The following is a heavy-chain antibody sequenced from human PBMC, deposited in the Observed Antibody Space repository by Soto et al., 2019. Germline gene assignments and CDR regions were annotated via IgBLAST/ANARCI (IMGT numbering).Heavy chain of an antibody. CDR2: IYYSGST. D-gene: IGHD3-3*01. J-gene: IGHJ4*02. CDR1: GGSISRGGYY. V-gene: IGHV4-31*01. CDR3: ARGRDFRGRATSFDY. Sequence: QVQLQESGPGLVKPSQTLSLTCTVSGGSISRGGYYWSWIRQHPGKGLEWIGYIYYSGSTYYNPSLECPVTISVDTSKNQFSLKLRYVTAADTAVYFCARGRDFRGRATSFDYWGQGTLVTVSS.